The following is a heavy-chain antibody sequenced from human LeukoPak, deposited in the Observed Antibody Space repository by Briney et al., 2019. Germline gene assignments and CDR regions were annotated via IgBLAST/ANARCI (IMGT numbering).Heavy chain of an antibody. J-gene: IGHJ4*02. CDR1: GFTFSSYA. V-gene: IGHV3-9*01. D-gene: IGHD5-12*01. Sequence: PGGSLRLSCAASGFTFSSYAMSWVRQAPGKGLEWVSGISWNSGNIGYADSVKGRFTISRDNAKNSLYLQMNRLRAEDTALYYCAKGPGYTDYDFGDYWGQGTLVTVSS. CDR3: AKGPGYTDYDFGDY. CDR2: ISWNSGNI.